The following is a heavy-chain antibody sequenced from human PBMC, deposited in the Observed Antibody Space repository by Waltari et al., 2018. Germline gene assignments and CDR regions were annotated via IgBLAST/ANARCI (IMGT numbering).Heavy chain of an antibody. J-gene: IGHJ3*02. CDR2: IIPIFGTA. Sequence: QVQLVQSGAEVKKPGSSVKVSCTASGGTFSSYAISWVRQAPGQGLAWMGGIIPIFGTANYAQKFQGRVTITADKSTSTAYMELSSLRSEDTAVYYCARDFTMIVVGAEVRASAFDIWGQGTMVTVSS. CDR3: ARDFTMIVVGAEVRASAFDI. D-gene: IGHD3-22*01. CDR1: GGTFSSYA. V-gene: IGHV1-69*14.